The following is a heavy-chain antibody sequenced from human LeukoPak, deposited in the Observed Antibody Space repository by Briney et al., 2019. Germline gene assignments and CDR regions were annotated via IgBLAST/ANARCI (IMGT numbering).Heavy chain of an antibody. V-gene: IGHV3-33*01. J-gene: IGHJ4*02. Sequence: GGSLRLSCAASGFTFRSYGMHWVRQAPGKGLEWVAIRWYDGSNKYYADSVKGRFTISRDNSKNTLSLQMNSLRAEDTAVYYCATTRGVKGSYYFDYWGQGTLVTVSS. CDR3: ATTRGVKGSYYFDY. D-gene: IGHD2-15*01. CDR2: RWYDGSNK. CDR1: GFTFRSYG.